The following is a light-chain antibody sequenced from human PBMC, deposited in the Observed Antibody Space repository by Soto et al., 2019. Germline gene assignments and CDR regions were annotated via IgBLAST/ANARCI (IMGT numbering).Light chain of an antibody. CDR2: AAS. Sequence: DIQITQSPSSLFASVKTRVMITFRASQSISNHLNWYQQKPGKAPKLLIYAASTLQSGVPSRFSGSGSGTDFTLTISSLQPDDFATYYCQQYNSYWWTFGQGTKVDIK. CDR1: QSISNH. J-gene: IGKJ1*01. V-gene: IGKV1-16*01. CDR3: QQYNSYWWT.